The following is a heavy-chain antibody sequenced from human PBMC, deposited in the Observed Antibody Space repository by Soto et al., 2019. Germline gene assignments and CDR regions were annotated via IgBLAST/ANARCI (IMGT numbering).Heavy chain of an antibody. V-gene: IGHV4-59*01. CDR3: ARDLWGYCGTDCYPLDV. CDR1: GGSISRYY. J-gene: IGHJ6*02. Sequence: RSETLSLTCTVSGGSISRYYWSWILQPPGKGLEWIGYMYNTGSTVYNPPFKSRVTISVDTSKNQFSLKLNSVTAADTAVYYCARDLWGYCGTDCYPLDVWGQGTTVTVSS. D-gene: IGHD2-21*02. CDR2: MYNTGST.